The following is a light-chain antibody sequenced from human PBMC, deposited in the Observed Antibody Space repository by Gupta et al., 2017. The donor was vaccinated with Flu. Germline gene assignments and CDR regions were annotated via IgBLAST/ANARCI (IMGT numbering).Light chain of an antibody. V-gene: IGLV2-11*03. CDR2: DVT. J-gene: IGLJ3*02. CDR3: CSYATTYSWV. Sequence: SVTISCTGTFSDVGAYNYVSWYHQHPGSAPKLIISDVTKRPSGVPERFSGSKSANTASLTISGLQPVDEADYYCCSYATTYSWVFGGGTKLTVL. CDR1: FSDVGAYNY.